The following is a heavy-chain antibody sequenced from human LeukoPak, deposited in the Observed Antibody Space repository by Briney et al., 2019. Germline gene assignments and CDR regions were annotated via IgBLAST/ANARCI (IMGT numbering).Heavy chain of an antibody. CDR1: GFTFSSYA. CDR2: IGGGGVDT. V-gene: IGHV3-23*01. D-gene: IGHD1-1*01. Sequence: GGSLRLSCAASGFTFSSYAMSWVRQAPGKGLEWVSSIGGGGVDTYYADSVKGRFTISRDNSKNTLYLQMDSLRVEDTAVYYCAKDPPTTGTTFDNWGRGTLVTVSS. CDR3: AKDPPTTGTTFDN. J-gene: IGHJ4*02.